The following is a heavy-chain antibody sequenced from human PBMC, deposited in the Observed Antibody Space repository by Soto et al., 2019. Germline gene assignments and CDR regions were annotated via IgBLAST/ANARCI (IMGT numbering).Heavy chain of an antibody. CDR2: ISGSGGST. CDR3: AKDFNGLPYYDFWSGYCDFDY. J-gene: IGHJ4*02. D-gene: IGHD3-3*01. CDR1: GFTFSSYA. V-gene: IGHV3-23*01. Sequence: EVQLLESGGGLVQPGGSLRLSCAASGFTFSSYAMSWVRQAPGKGLEWVSAISGSGGSTYYADSVKGRFTISRDNSKNTLYLQMNSLRAEDTAVYYCAKDFNGLPYYDFWSGYCDFDYWGQGTLVTVSS.